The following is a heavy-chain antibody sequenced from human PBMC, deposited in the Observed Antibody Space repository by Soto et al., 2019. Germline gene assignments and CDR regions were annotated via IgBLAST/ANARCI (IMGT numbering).Heavy chain of an antibody. CDR2: ISYHGNE. J-gene: IGHJ6*02. V-gene: IGHV3-30*18. CDR3: AKLAVVVPATPHDYMDV. CDR1: GFTFSDYG. D-gene: IGHD2-2*01. Sequence: PGGSLRLSCVASGFTFSDYGMHWVRHSPGKGLEWVAVISYHGNEYYSDSVEGRFTISRDNSEKTLYLQMNSLRAEDTAVYYCAKLAVVVPATPHDYMDVWGQGTAVTVSS.